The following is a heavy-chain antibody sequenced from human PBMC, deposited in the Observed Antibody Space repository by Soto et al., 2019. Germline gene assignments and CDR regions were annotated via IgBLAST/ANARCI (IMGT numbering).Heavy chain of an antibody. CDR1: GGSINTGGYF. V-gene: IGHV4-31*03. J-gene: IGHJ4*02. CDR3: ARHSTYSYDPSGYSGYFDY. CDR2: IASSGST. Sequence: SETLSLTCTVSGGSINTGGYFWTWIRQHPGKGLEWIGYIASSGSTYYNPSLKGRLTIAADTSENQFSLRLTSVTAADTAVYYCARHSTYSYDPSGYSGYFDYWGQGTLATVSS. D-gene: IGHD3-22*01.